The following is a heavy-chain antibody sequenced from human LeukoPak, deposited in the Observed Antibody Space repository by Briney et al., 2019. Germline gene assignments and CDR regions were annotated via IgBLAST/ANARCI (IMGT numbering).Heavy chain of an antibody. V-gene: IGHV4-59*10. J-gene: IGHJ4*02. CDR2: HSHSGSA. Sequence: GSLRLSCTASGFIFSTYSMIWVRQPPGKGLEWIGTHSHSGSAYYNPSLRSRITMSLDTSENQLSLKLYSVTAADTAIYYCARYQTGTMFAVWGQGTLVTISS. CDR3: ARYQTGTMFAV. D-gene: IGHD1/OR15-1a*01. CDR1: GFIFSTYS.